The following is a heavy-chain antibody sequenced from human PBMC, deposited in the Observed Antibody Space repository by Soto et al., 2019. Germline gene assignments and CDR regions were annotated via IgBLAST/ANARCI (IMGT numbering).Heavy chain of an antibody. CDR3: ARDSRVAASSYYFDY. Sequence: GGSLRLSCAASGFTFSSYGMHWVRQAPGKGLEWVAVIWYDESNKYYADSVKGRFTISRDNSKNTLYLQMNSLRAEDTAVYYCARDSRVAASSYYFDYWGQGT. V-gene: IGHV3-33*01. D-gene: IGHD2-15*01. CDR2: IWYDESNK. J-gene: IGHJ4*02. CDR1: GFTFSSYG.